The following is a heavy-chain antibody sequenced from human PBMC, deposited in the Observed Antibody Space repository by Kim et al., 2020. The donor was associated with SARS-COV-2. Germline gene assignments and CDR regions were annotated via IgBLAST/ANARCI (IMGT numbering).Heavy chain of an antibody. CDR3: AREEDISTGGWGY. J-gene: IGHJ4*02. V-gene: IGHV5-51*01. CDR1: GYSFTSYW. D-gene: IGHD3-9*01. Sequence: GESLKISCKGSGYSFTSYWIGWVRQVPGKGLEWMGIIYPGDSDNRYSPSFQGQVTISADKSIGTAYLQWSSLKASDTAMYYCAREEDISTGGWGYWGQGTLVTVSS. CDR2: IYPGDSDN.